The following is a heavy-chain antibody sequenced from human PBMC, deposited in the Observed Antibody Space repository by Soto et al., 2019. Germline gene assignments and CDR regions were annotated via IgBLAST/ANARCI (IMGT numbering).Heavy chain of an antibody. J-gene: IGHJ4*02. CDR1: GFTFSSYA. D-gene: IGHD6-19*01. CDR2: ISGSGGST. Sequence: GGSLRLSCAASGFTFSSYAMSWVRQAPGKGLEWVSAISGSGGSTYYADSVKGRFTISRDNSKNTLYLQMNSLRAEDTAVYYCAKARAVAGKPYYFDYWGQGTLVTVSS. V-gene: IGHV3-23*01. CDR3: AKARAVAGKPYYFDY.